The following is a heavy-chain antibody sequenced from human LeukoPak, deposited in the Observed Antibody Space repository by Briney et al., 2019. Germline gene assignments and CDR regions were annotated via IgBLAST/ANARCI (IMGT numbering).Heavy chain of an antibody. D-gene: IGHD2-15*01. J-gene: IGHJ3*02. CDR2: ITWNSGSI. CDR3: AKGLGAYCTGGSCYPPARWAFDI. Sequence: PGGSLRLSCAASGFTFDDYAMHWVRQGPGKGLEWVSGITWNSGSIGYADSVKGRFTISRDNAKNSLYLQMNSLRTEDTALYFCAKGLGAYCTGGSCYPPARWAFDIWGQGTMVTVSS. V-gene: IGHV3-9*01. CDR1: GFTFDDYA.